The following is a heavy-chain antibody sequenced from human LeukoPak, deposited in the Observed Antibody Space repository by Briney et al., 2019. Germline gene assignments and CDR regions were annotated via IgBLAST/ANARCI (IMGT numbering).Heavy chain of an antibody. CDR1: GFTFSSHG. CDR3: AEGSKYYFASGSYFPVY. CDR2: ISYDSNNI. V-gene: IGHV3-30*18. J-gene: IGHJ4*02. Sequence: PGRSLRLSCAASGFTFSSHGMNWVRQAPGKGLEWVAVISYDSNNIHYADSVKGRFTISRDNSKNTLYLQMNSLRAEDTAVYYCAEGSKYYFASGSYFPVYWGQGTQVIVSS. D-gene: IGHD3-10*01.